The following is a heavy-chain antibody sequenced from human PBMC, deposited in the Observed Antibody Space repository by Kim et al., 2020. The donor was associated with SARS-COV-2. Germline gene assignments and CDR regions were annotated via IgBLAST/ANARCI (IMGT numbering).Heavy chain of an antibody. V-gene: IGHV4-59*08. D-gene: IGHD4-17*01. CDR3: ARQRASMTTVDY. J-gene: IGHJ4*02. Sequence: NYNPSLKSRFTISVDTSKNQFSLKLSSVTAADTAVYYCARQRASMTTVDYWGQGTLVTVSS.